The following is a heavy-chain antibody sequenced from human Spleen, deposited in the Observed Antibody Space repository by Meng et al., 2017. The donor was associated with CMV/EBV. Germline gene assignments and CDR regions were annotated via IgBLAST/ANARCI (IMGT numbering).Heavy chain of an antibody. Sequence: LSLTCAASGFMFNIYRMHWVRQAPGKGLEWVAVISYDGIDKYYADSAKGRFTISRDNSKNTLYLQINSLRREDTAAYYCARDLGYCSSTTCYSDGIDIWGQG. V-gene: IGHV3-30*03. CDR2: ISYDGIDK. CDR3: ARDLGYCSSTTCYSDGIDI. J-gene: IGHJ3*02. CDR1: GFMFNIYR. D-gene: IGHD2-2*01.